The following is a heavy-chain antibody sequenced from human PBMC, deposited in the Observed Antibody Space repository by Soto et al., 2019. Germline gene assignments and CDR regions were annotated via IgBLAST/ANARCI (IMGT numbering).Heavy chain of an antibody. J-gene: IGHJ5*02. V-gene: IGHV6-1*01. Sequence: SQTLSLTGAISGDSGSSDSASCNWIRQSPSRGLEWLGRTYYRSKWHNDYALSVRSRITTNPDTSKNQFSLQLNSVTPADTAVYFCARVGSRGPIGWFDPWGQGTQVTVSS. CDR3: ARVGSRGPIGWFDP. D-gene: IGHD6-19*01. CDR1: GDSGSSDSAS. CDR2: TYYRSKWHN.